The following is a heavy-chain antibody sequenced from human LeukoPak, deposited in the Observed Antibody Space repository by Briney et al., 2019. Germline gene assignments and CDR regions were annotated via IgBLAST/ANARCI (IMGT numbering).Heavy chain of an antibody. CDR2: ISYDGSNK. CDR1: GFTFSSYA. V-gene: IGHV3-30-3*01. J-gene: IGHJ4*02. D-gene: IGHD4-17*01. Sequence: PGGSLRLSCAASGFTFSSYAMHWVRQAPGKGLEWGAVISYDGSNKYYADSVKGRFTISRDNSKNTLYLQMNSLRAEDTAVYYCARDPSYGDWTYFDYWGQGTLVTVSS. CDR3: ARDPSYGDWTYFDY.